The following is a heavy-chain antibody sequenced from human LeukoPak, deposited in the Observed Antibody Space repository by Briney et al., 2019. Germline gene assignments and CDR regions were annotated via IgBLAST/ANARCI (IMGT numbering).Heavy chain of an antibody. CDR3: ARDQVGGGWHFY. Sequence: GASVKVSCKASGYTFTSYAIHWVRQAPGQRLEWMGWINAGNGNTKYSQKFQGRVTIASDTSASTAYMELSSLRSEDTAVYYCARDQVGGGWHFYWGQGTLVTVSS. CDR2: INAGNGNT. J-gene: IGHJ4*02. CDR1: GYTFTSYA. V-gene: IGHV1-3*01. D-gene: IGHD6-19*01.